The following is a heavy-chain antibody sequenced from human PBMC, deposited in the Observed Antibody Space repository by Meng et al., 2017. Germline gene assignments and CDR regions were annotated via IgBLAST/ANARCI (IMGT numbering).Heavy chain of an antibody. CDR2: ISGSDSST. CDR1: GFTFSTYA. J-gene: IGHJ5*01. Sequence: GESLKISCAASGFTFSTYAMSWVRQAPGKGLEWVSAISGSDSSTYYADSVKGRFTISRDNSKNTLYLQMKRLRAEDPAVYYCAKDDAAAAIYSIDSWGQGTLVTVSS. CDR3: AKDDAAAAIYSIDS. D-gene: IGHD2-2*01. V-gene: IGHV3-23*01.